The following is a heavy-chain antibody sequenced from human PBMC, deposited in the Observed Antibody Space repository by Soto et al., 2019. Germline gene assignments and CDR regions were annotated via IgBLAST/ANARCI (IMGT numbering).Heavy chain of an antibody. CDR1: GFTFSTYG. D-gene: IGHD3-22*01. V-gene: IGHV3-33*01. J-gene: IGHJ4*02. Sequence: GGSLRLSCLASGFTFSTYGMHWVRQAPGKGLEWVAIIWYDGRKTYYTDSMKGRFTISRDNAKNSLYLQMNSLRVEDTALYYCARDYWDYYDSSGYPWAHLDYWGQGSLVTVSS. CDR2: IWYDGRKT. CDR3: ARDYWDYYDSSGYPWAHLDY.